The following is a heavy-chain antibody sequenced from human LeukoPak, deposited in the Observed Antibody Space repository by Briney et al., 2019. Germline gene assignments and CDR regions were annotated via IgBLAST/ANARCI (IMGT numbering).Heavy chain of an antibody. D-gene: IGHD3-22*01. CDR3: ARVGDSSGYYYDY. V-gene: IGHV4-59*01. CDR2: IYYSGST. J-gene: IGHJ4*02. CDR1: GGSISSYY. Sequence: SETLSLTCTVSGGSISSYYWSWIRQPPGKGMEWIGYIYYSGSTNYNPSLKSRVTISVDTSKNQFSLKLSSVTAADTAVYYCARVGDSSGYYYDYWGQGTLVTVSS.